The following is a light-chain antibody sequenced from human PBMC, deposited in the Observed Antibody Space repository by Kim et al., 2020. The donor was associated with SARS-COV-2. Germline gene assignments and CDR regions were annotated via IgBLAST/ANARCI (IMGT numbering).Light chain of an antibody. V-gene: IGKV3-15*01. J-gene: IGKJ1*01. Sequence: EIVLTQSPATLSVSPGETATLSCRASQSVSSKLAWYQQKPGQAPRLLLYGASTRANGIPARFIGSGSGTEFTLTINSLQSEDFAIYYCQEYGNWPPWTFGQGTKVDIK. CDR1: QSVSSK. CDR3: QEYGNWPPWT. CDR2: GAS.